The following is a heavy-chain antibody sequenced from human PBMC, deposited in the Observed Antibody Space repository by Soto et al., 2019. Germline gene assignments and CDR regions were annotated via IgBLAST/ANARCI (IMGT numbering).Heavy chain of an antibody. CDR1: GYTFTTYY. Sequence: QVQLVQSGAEVKKPGASVKVSCKASGYTFTTYYMHWVRQAPGQGLEWMGIISPAGGRTSYAQKFQGRVTMTRDTATSTVYMELSSLRSEDTAVYYCARGGGFVMRNYYDYGLAGWGQGTTVTVSS. J-gene: IGHJ6*02. CDR2: ISPAGGRT. V-gene: IGHV1-46*01. CDR3: ARGGGFVMRNYYDYGLAG. D-gene: IGHD3-16*01.